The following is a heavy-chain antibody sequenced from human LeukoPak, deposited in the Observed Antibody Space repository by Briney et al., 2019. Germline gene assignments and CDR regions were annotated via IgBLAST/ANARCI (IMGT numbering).Heavy chain of an antibody. Sequence: GGSLRLSCAASGFIVRSSYMSWVRQAPGKGLEWVSVIYSGGSPDYADSAKGRFAISTDNSKNTLYLQMNSLRVEDTAVYYCAGGRLGGFDIWGQGTMVTVSS. CDR2: IYSGGSP. J-gene: IGHJ3*02. CDR3: AGGRLGGFDI. CDR1: GFIVRSSY. V-gene: IGHV3-53*01. D-gene: IGHD3-16*01.